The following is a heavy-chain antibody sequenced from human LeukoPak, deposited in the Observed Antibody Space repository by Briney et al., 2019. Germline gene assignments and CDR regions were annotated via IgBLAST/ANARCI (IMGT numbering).Heavy chain of an antibody. Sequence: GASAKVSCKASGYTFTGYSMHWVRQAPGQGLEWMGRINPNSGGTQYAQKFQGRVTMTSDSSIITVYMELSSLRSDDTAIYYCARDRAFRGGGFHPWGQGTLVTVSS. D-gene: IGHD3-10*01. CDR3: ARDRAFRGGGFHP. CDR2: INPNSGGT. V-gene: IGHV1-2*06. J-gene: IGHJ5*02. CDR1: GYTFTGYS.